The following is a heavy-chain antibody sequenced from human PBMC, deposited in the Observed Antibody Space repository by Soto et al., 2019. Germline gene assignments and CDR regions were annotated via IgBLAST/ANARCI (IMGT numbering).Heavy chain of an antibody. V-gene: IGHV3-48*02. Sequence: GGSLRLSCAASGFTFSSYSMNWVRQAPGKGLEWVSYISSSSSTIYYADSVKGRFTISRDNAKNSLYLQMNSLRDEDTAVYYCARDGESIAARQGRYYYYGMDVWGQGTTVTVSS. D-gene: IGHD6-6*01. CDR1: GFTFSSYS. CDR3: ARDGESIAARQGRYYYYGMDV. J-gene: IGHJ6*02. CDR2: ISSSSSTI.